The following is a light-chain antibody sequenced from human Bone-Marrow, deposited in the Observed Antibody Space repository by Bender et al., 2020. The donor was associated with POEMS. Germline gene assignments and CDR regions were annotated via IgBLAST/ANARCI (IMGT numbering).Light chain of an antibody. CDR3: SSYAGSNVV. V-gene: IGLV2-8*01. J-gene: IGLJ2*01. Sequence: QSALTQPPSASGSPGQSVTISCTGTSSDVGGYNYVSWYQQHPGKAPKLMIYEVSERPSGVPDRFSGSKSGNTASLTVSGLHSEDEADYYCSSYAGSNVVFGGGTKLTVL. CDR2: EVS. CDR1: SSDVGGYNY.